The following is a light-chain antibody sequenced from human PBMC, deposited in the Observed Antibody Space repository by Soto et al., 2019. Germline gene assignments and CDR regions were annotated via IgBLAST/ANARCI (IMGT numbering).Light chain of an antibody. CDR3: QQFRT. V-gene: IGKV3-20*01. CDR1: QSVSSY. J-gene: IGKJ1*01. CDR2: GAS. Sequence: IVMTQSPATLSVSPGERATLSCRASQSVSSYLAWYQQKPGQAPRLLIYGASSRATGIPDRFSGSGSGTDFTLTISRLEPEDFAVYYCQQFRTFGQGTKVDIK.